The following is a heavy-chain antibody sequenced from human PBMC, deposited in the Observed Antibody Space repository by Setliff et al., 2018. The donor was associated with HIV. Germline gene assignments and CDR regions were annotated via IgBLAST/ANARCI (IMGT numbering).Heavy chain of an antibody. J-gene: IGHJ4*02. Sequence: NPGGSLRLSCAASGFTFSNAWMSWVRQAPGKGLEWVGRIKSKTDGGITDYAAPVKGRFTISRDVSKSIAYLQTNSLKTEDTAVYYCTRHSLTTIDYFMPYYFEYWGQGTLVTVSS. CDR2: IKSKTDGGIT. CDR3: TRHSLTTIDYFMPYYFEY. D-gene: IGHD4-17*01. V-gene: IGHV3-15*01. CDR1: GFTFSNAW.